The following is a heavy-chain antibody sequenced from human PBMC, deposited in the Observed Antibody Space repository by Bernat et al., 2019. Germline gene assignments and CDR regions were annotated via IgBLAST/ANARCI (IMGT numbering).Heavy chain of an antibody. V-gene: IGHV3-74*01. D-gene: IGHD2-8*01. J-gene: IGHJ4*02. CDR3: ASLRCSADKCYDY. Sequence: EVQLVESGGGLVQPGGSLRLSCAASGITFSLFSMHWVRQVPGKGLVFVSRLNGDGRNPTYADSVKGRFTISRDNAKNTLYLLMNSLRAEDTAVYYCASLRCSADKCYDYWGQGTLVTVSS. CDR2: LNGDGRNP. CDR1: GITFSLFS.